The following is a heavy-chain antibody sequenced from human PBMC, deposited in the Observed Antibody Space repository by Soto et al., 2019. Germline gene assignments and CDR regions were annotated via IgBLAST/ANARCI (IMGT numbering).Heavy chain of an antibody. V-gene: IGHV4-59*12. J-gene: IGHJ6*02. D-gene: IGHD6-19*01. Sequence: PSETLSLTCTVSGGSISSYYWSWIRQPPGKGLEWIGYIYYSGSTNYNPSLKSRVTISVDTSKNQFSLQLNSVTPEDTAVYYCARDTLTYSSGWYGPRFYYYYYGMDVWGQGTTVTVSS. CDR2: IYYSGST. CDR3: ARDTLTYSSGWYGPRFYYYYYGMDV. CDR1: GGSISSYY.